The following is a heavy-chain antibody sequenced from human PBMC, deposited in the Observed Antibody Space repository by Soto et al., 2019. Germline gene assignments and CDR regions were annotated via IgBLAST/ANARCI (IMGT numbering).Heavy chain of an antibody. CDR1: GYTFTSYG. Sequence: QVQLVQSGAEVKKPGASVKVSCKASGYTFTSYGISWVRQAPGQGLEWMGWISAYNGNTNYAQKLQGRVTMTTDTSTSTAYMELRSLGSDDTAVYYWAGAPYYYGSGRTSGGESFYYYGMDVWGQGTTVTVSS. D-gene: IGHD3-10*01. CDR2: ISAYNGNT. J-gene: IGHJ6*02. CDR3: AGAPYYYGSGRTSGGESFYYYGMDV. V-gene: IGHV1-18*04.